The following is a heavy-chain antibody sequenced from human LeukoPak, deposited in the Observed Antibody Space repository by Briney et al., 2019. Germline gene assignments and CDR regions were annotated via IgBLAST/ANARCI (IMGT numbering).Heavy chain of an antibody. D-gene: IGHD1-1*01. Sequence: SETLSPTCSVSGGSISSSSYYWGWIRQPPGKGLEWIGTIYYSGSTFYKPSLTSRVTISVDTSKNQFSLKLSSVTAADTAVYYCARIHPANWNPFNWFDPWGQGTLVTVSS. CDR2: IYYSGST. CDR1: GGSISSSSYY. V-gene: IGHV4-39*01. CDR3: ARIHPANWNPFNWFDP. J-gene: IGHJ5*02.